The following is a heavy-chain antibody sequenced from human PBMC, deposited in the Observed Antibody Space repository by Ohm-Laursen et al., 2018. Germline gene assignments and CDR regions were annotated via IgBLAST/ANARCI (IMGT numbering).Heavy chain of an antibody. CDR2: VSTSGSDT. CDR1: GFTFSSYA. D-gene: IGHD6-19*01. V-gene: IGHV3-21*01. CDR3: ARDQGWVDY. J-gene: IGHJ4*02. Sequence: SLRLSCSASGFTFSSYAMSWVRQAPGKGLEWVSSVSTSGSDTYYADSVKGRFTISRDNAKNSLYLQMNSLRAEDTAVYYCARDQGWVDYWGQGTLVTVSS.